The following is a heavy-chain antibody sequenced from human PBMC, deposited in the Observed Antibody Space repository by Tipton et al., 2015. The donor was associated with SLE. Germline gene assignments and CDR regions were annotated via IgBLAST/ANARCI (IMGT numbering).Heavy chain of an antibody. CDR3: ARHFGSSWPNWYFDL. J-gene: IGHJ2*01. V-gene: IGHV4-59*08. CDR2: IHYSESP. CDR1: GGSISSYY. Sequence: TLSLTCTVSGGSISSYYWSWIRQSPGKGLEWIAYIHYSESPNYNPSLRSRVTISVDTSKNQLSLKLSSVTAADTAVYYCARHFGSSWPNWYFDLWGRGTLVTVSS. D-gene: IGHD6-13*01.